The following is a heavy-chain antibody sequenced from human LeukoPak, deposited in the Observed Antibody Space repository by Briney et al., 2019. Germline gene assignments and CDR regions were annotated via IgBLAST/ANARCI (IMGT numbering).Heavy chain of an antibody. V-gene: IGHV4-59*01. CDR2: IYYSGST. CDR1: GGSISSYY. J-gene: IGHJ4*02. D-gene: IGHD6-6*01. Sequence: SETLSLTCTVSGGSISSYYWNWIRQPPGKGLEWIGYIYYSGSTNYNPSLKSRVTISVDTSKNQFSLRLSSATDADTTVYYSAGLGFEYSGSSWANYWGQGTLVTVSA. CDR3: AGLGFEYSGSSWANY.